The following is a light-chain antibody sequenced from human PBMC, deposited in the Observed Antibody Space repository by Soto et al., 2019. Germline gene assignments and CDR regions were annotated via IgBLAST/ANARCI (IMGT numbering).Light chain of an antibody. V-gene: IGKV3-11*01. CDR2: DAS. CDR1: QTVSNQ. CDR3: QQRAGSST. J-gene: IGKJ5*01. Sequence: EIVLTQSPVTLSLSPGERATLSCRASQTVSNQLAWYQQKPGQAPRLLIYDASRRVTGIPDRFSGSGSGTDFTLTLSSLEPEDFAVYYCQQRAGSSTFGQGTRLEIK.